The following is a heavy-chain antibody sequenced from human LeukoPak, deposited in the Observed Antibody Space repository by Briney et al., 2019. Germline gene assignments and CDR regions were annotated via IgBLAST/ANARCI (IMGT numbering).Heavy chain of an antibody. D-gene: IGHD4-17*01. Sequence: GGSLRLSCAASGFTFSSYAMSWVRQAPGKGLEWVSAISGSGGSTYYADSVKGRFTISRDNSKNTLYLQMNSLRAEDTAVYYCAKDVYGDYLYYYYMDVWGKGTTATISS. CDR2: ISGSGGST. CDR1: GFTFSSYA. CDR3: AKDVYGDYLYYYYMDV. V-gene: IGHV3-23*01. J-gene: IGHJ6*03.